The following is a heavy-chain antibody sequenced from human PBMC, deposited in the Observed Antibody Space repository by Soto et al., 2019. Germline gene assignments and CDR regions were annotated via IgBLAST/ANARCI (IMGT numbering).Heavy chain of an antibody. Sequence: SETLSLTCTVSGGSISSGGYYWSRIRQHPGKGLEWIGYIYYSGSTYYNPSLKSRVTISVDTSKNQFSLKLSSVTAADTAVYYCASSIAVAGITNWFDPWGQGTLVTVSS. D-gene: IGHD6-19*01. CDR3: ASSIAVAGITNWFDP. CDR1: GGSISSGGYY. V-gene: IGHV4-31*03. CDR2: IYYSGST. J-gene: IGHJ5*02.